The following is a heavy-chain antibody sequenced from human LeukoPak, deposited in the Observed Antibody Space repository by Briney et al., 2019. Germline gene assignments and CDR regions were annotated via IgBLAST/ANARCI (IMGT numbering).Heavy chain of an antibody. CDR3: ARGLARGGYYYYGMDV. J-gene: IGHJ6*02. D-gene: IGHD6-19*01. CDR2: IKQDGSEK. V-gene: IGHV3-7*01. CDR1: GFTFSSYW. Sequence: GGSLRLSCAASGFTFSSYWMSWVRQAPGKGLEWVANIKQDGSEKYYVDSVKGRFTISRDNAKNSLYLQMNSLRAEDTAVYYCARGLARGGYYYYGMDVWGQGTTVTVSS.